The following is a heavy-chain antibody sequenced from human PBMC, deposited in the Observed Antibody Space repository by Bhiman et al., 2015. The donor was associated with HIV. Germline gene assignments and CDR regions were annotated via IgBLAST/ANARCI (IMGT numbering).Heavy chain of an antibody. CDR1: GFTFDDYA. Sequence: EVQLVESGGSLVKPGGSLRLSCAASGFTFDDYAMHWVRQAPGKGLEWVSGISWKSGNIGYADSVKGRFTISRDNGKNSLYLQMNSLRVEDTAFYYCAKDINALPHYYFDNWGQGTLVTVSS. D-gene: IGHD2-15*01. J-gene: IGHJ4*02. CDR3: AKDINALPHYYFDN. CDR2: ISWKSGNI. V-gene: IGHV3-9*01.